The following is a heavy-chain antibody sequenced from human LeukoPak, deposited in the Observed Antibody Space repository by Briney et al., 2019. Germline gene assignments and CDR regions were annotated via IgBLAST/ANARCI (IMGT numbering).Heavy chain of an antibody. Sequence: GGSLRLSCAASGFTFSDYYMSWIRQAPGKGLEWVSYISSSSSYTNYADSVKDRFTISRDNSKNTVYLQMNSLRAEDTAVYYCASRTTVTDADGFDIWGQGTMVTVSS. J-gene: IGHJ3*02. D-gene: IGHD4-17*01. CDR1: GFTFSDYY. V-gene: IGHV3-11*06. CDR3: ASRTTVTDADGFDI. CDR2: ISSSSSYT.